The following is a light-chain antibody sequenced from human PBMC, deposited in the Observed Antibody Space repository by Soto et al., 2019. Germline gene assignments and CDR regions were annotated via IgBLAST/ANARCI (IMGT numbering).Light chain of an antibody. J-gene: IGLJ1*01. CDR1: SXNIGGNS. V-gene: IGLV1-51*01. Sequence: QSVLTQPPSVSAAPGQKITISCSGSSXNIGGNSVSWYQQLPGTAPKLLIYDDNKRPSGIPDRFSGSKSGTSATLGITGFQTGDEADYYCGSWXSSLSAYVFGTGTKVTVL. CDR3: GSWXSSLSAYV. CDR2: DDN.